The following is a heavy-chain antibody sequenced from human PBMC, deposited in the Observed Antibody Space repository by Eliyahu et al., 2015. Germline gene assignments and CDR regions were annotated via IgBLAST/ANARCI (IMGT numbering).Heavy chain of an antibody. Sequence: QVQLVQSGAEVKKPGSXVKVSXKASGGXFSSYAISWVRQAPGQGLEWMGGIIPIXGTXNYAQKFQGRVTITADESTSTAYMELSSLRSEDTAVYYCARREMATTGADYWGQGTLVTVSS. CDR1: GGXFSSYA. J-gene: IGHJ4*02. CDR2: IIPIXGTX. V-gene: IGHV1-69*01. D-gene: IGHD5-24*01. CDR3: ARREMATTGADY.